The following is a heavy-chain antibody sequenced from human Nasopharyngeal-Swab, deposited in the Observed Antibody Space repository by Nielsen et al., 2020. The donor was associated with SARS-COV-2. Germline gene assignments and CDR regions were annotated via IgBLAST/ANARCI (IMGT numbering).Heavy chain of an antibody. CDR1: GFTFSSYD. D-gene: IGHD2-2*01. CDR3: AKVHVPAAISCYMDV. V-gene: IGHV3-13*01. CDR2: IGTAGDT. Sequence: GESLKISCAASGFTFSSYDMHWVRQATGKGLEWVSAIGTAGDTYYPGSVKGRFTISRDNSKNTLYLQMNSLRAEDTAVYYCAKVHVPAAISCYMDVWGKGPRSPSP. J-gene: IGHJ6*03.